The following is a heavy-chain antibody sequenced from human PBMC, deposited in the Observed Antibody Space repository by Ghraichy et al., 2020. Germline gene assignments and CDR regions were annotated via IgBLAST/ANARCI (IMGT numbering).Heavy chain of an antibody. CDR2: IYRSGET. Sequence: ESLNISCTVSGDSMMNNYWSWIRQATGKELEWIGYIYRSGETNYNPSLKSRVTTSIDTSENQFSLTLTSVTAADTAVYYCARGHDFWSGYYFDHWGQGILVTVSS. J-gene: IGHJ4*02. CDR1: GDSMMNNY. CDR3: ARGHDFWSGYYFDH. D-gene: IGHD3-3*01. V-gene: IGHV4-59*01.